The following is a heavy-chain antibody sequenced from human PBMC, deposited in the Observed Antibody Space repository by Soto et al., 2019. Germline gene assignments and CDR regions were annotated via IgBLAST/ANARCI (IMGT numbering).Heavy chain of an antibody. CDR2: IYNSGST. CDR1: GGSISSGGYS. D-gene: IGHD5-12*01. J-gene: IGHJ4*02. Sequence: QLQLQESGSGLVKPSQTLSLTCAVSGGSISSGGYSWSWIRQPPGKGLEWIGYIYNSGSTYYNRSLQSRVTISVDRSKNQFSLKLSSVTAADTAVYYCAAGGGLPRYYWGQGTLVTVSS. CDR3: AAGGGLPRYY. V-gene: IGHV4-30-2*01.